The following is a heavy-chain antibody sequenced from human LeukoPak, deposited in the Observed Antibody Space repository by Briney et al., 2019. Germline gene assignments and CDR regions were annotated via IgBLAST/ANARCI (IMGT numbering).Heavy chain of an antibody. CDR3: ARLGSGWTYYYYYMDV. V-gene: IGHV1-18*01. CDR2: ISAYNGNT. Sequence: ASVKVSCKASGYTFTSYGISWVRQAPGQGLEWMGWISAYNGNTNYAQKLQGRVTMTTDTSTSTAYMELRSLRSDDTAVYYCARLGSGWTYYYYYMDVWGKGTTVTISS. CDR1: GYTFTSYG. J-gene: IGHJ6*03. D-gene: IGHD6-19*01.